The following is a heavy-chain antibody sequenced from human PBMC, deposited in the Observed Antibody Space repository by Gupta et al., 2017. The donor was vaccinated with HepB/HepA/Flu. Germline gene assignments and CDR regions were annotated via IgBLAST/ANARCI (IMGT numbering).Heavy chain of an antibody. CDR2: MPYYGSKK. V-gene: IGHV3-30-3*01. Sequence: VQLVESGGGAVQAGRSLRLSCVAHGFSFNSYAMHCVRQAPGKGLEWVAVMPYYGSKKYHADSVKGRCTISRDNSKNTLYLQMDSLRIEDTAVYYCARDKYDSWTGSAFDVWGQGTTVTVSS. J-gene: IGHJ3*01. CDR1: GFSFNSYA. CDR3: ARDKYDSWTGSAFDV. D-gene: IGHD3-9*01.